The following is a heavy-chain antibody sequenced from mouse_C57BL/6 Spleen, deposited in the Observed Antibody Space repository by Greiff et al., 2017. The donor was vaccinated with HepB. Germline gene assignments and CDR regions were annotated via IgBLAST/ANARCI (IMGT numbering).Heavy chain of an antibody. Sequence: QVQLQQPGAELVMPGASVKLSCKASGYTFTSYWMHWVKQRPGQGLEWIGEIDPSDSNTNYNQKFKGKSTLTVDKSSSPAYLQLSSLTSEDSAVYYCTRKELANLDVWGKGTTVTVSA. CDR3: TRKELANLDV. V-gene: IGHV1-69*01. CDR1: GYTFTSYW. J-gene: IGHJ1*03. D-gene: IGHD4-1*01. CDR2: IDPSDSNT.